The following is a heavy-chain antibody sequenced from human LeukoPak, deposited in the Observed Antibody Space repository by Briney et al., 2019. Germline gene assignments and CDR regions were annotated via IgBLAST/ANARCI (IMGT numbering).Heavy chain of an antibody. Sequence: SETLSLTCTVSGGSISTYYWSWIRQSAGKGLEWIGRVYTSGSTNYNPSLKSRVTMSVDTSKNQFSLKLRFVTAADTAVYYCARDRPYSQWFAPWGQGSLVIVAS. V-gene: IGHV4-4*07. D-gene: IGHD2-15*01. CDR1: GGSISTYY. CDR3: ARDRPYSQWFAP. J-gene: IGHJ5*02. CDR2: VYTSGST.